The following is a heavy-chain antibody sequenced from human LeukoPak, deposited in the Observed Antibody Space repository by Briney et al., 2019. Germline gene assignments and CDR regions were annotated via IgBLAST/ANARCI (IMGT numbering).Heavy chain of an antibody. CDR1: GLTFRSYW. CDR3: MCWGTDNH. CDR2: INPGGNEI. J-gene: IGHJ4*02. D-gene: IGHD7-27*01. Sequence: GGSLRLSCTFSGLTFRSYWMNWVCQAPGKGLEWVANINPGGNEIRSVDSVKGRSIISRDNAKNSLDLQMSSLRVEDTAVYYCMCWGTDNHWGQGILVTVSS. V-gene: IGHV3-7*01.